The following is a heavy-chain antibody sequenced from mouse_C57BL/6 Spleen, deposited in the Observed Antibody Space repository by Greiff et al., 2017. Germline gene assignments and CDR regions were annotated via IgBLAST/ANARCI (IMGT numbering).Heavy chain of an antibody. V-gene: IGHV1-81*01. J-gene: IGHJ1*03. CDR1: GYTFTSYG. Sequence: QVHVKQSGAELARPGASVKLSCKASGYTFTSYGISWVKQRTGQGLEWIGEIYPRSGNTYYNEKFKGKATLTADKSSSTAYMELRSLTSEDSAVYFCARGITTVVAPYFDVWGTGTTVTVSS. CDR2: IYPRSGNT. D-gene: IGHD1-1*01. CDR3: ARGITTVVAPYFDV.